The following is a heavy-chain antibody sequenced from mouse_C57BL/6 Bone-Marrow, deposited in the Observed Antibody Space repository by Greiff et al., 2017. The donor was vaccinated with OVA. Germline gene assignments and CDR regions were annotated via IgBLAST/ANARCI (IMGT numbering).Heavy chain of an antibody. CDR2: IYPRSGNT. J-gene: IGHJ2*01. Sequence: QVQLQQFGAELARPGASVKLSCKASGYTFTSYGISWVKQRTGQGLEWIGEIYPRSGNTYYNEKFKGKATLTADKSSSTAYMELRSLTSEDSAVYFCARSGIDYWGQGTTLTVSS. CDR3: ARSGIDY. V-gene: IGHV1-81*01. D-gene: IGHD4-1*01. CDR1: GYTFTSYG.